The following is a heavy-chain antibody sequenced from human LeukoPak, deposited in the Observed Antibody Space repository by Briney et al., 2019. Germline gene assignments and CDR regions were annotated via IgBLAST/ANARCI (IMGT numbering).Heavy chain of an antibody. Sequence: PSETLSLTCTVSGGSISSSNWWSWVRQAPGKGLEWIGEIYHSGITNYKPSLKSRVTISVDKSKNQFSLKLSSVTAADTAVYYCVRYCGGDCYSAFDIWGQGTIVTVSS. CDR2: IYHSGIT. CDR1: GGSISSSNW. J-gene: IGHJ3*02. CDR3: VRYCGGDCYSAFDI. D-gene: IGHD2-21*02. V-gene: IGHV4-4*02.